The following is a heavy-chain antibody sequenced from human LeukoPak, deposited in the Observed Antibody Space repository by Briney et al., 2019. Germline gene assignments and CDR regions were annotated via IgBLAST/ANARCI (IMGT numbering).Heavy chain of an antibody. CDR2: ISWNSGSI. J-gene: IGHJ4*02. CDR3: AEVDYDSSGYDY. CDR1: GFTFDDYA. V-gene: IGHV3-9*01. Sequence: GRSLRLSCAASGFTFDDYAMHWVRQAPGKGLEWVSGISWNSGSIGYADSVKGRFTISRDNAKNSLYLQMNSLRAEDTALYYCAEVDYDSSGYDYWGQGTLVTVSS. D-gene: IGHD3-22*01.